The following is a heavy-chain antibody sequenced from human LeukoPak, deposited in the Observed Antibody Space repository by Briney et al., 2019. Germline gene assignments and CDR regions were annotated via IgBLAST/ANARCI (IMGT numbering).Heavy chain of an antibody. J-gene: IGHJ5*02. CDR1: GGSFSGYY. Sequence: SETLSLTCAVYGGSFSGYYWSWIRQPPGKGLEWIGEINHSGSTNYNPSLKSRVTISVDTSKNQFSLKLSSVTAADSAVYYCARASRSWFDPWGQGTLVTVSS. V-gene: IGHV4-34*01. CDR3: ARASRSWFDP. CDR2: INHSGST.